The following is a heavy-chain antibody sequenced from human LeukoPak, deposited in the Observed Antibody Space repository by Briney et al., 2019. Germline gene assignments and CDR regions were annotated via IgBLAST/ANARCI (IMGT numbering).Heavy chain of an antibody. Sequence: GGSLRLSCTTSGFTFGDYAMSWVRQAPGKELEWVGFIRSKAYGGTTEYAASVKGRFTISRDDSRRIVYLQMNSLKTEDTAVYYCTREGRGSDAFDYWGQGTLVTVSS. D-gene: IGHD3-16*01. V-gene: IGHV3-49*04. J-gene: IGHJ4*02. CDR3: TREGRGSDAFDY. CDR2: IRSKAYGGTT. CDR1: GFTFGDYA.